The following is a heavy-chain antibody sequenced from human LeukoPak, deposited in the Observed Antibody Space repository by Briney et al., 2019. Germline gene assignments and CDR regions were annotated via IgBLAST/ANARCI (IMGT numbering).Heavy chain of an antibody. Sequence: SETLSLTCTVSGGSISSYYWCWIRQPAGKGLEWIGRIYTSGSTNYNPSLKSRVTMSVDTSKNQFSLKLSSVTAADTAVYYCARDSPYYDFWSGYYTDYWGQGTLVTVSS. CDR1: GGSISSYY. CDR2: IYTSGST. J-gene: IGHJ4*02. V-gene: IGHV4-4*07. CDR3: ARDSPYYDFWSGYYTDY. D-gene: IGHD3-3*01.